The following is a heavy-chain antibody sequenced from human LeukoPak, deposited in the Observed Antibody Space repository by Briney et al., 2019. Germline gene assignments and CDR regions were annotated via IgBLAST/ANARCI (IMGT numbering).Heavy chain of an antibody. CDR2: ISSSSSYI. D-gene: IGHD6-6*01. V-gene: IGHV3-21*01. J-gene: IGHJ4*02. CDR1: GFTFSSYS. CDR3: ARWASSSSLFDY. Sequence: GGSLRLSCAASGFTFSSYSMTWVRQAPGKGLEWVSSISSSSSYIYYADSVKGRFTISRDNAKNSLYLQMNSLRAEDTAVYYCARWASSSSLFDYWGQGTLVTVSS.